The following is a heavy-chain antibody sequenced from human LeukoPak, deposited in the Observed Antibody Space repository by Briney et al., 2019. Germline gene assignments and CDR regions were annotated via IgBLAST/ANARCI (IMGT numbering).Heavy chain of an antibody. Sequence: SETLSLTCTVSGGSISSYYWSWIRQPPGKGLEWIGYIYYSGSTNYNPSLRSRVTISVDTSKNQFSLKLSSVTAADTAVYYCARRALSGAYFQHWGRGTLVTVSS. J-gene: IGHJ1*01. CDR3: ARRALSGAYFQH. CDR2: IYYSGST. CDR1: GGSISSYY. V-gene: IGHV4-59*08. D-gene: IGHD3-10*02.